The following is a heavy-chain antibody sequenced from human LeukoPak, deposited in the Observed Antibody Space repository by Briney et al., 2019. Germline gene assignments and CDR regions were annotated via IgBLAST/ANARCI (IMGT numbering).Heavy chain of an antibody. J-gene: IGHJ6*03. V-gene: IGHV1-69*05. Sequence: SVKVSCKASGGTFSSYAISWVRQARGQGLEGMGGIIPIFGTANYAQKFQGRVTITTDESTSTAYMELSSLRSEDTAVYYCARALKFLEFRDYYYYMDVWGKGTTVTVSS. D-gene: IGHD3-3*01. CDR2: IIPIFGTA. CDR1: GGTFSSYA. CDR3: ARALKFLEFRDYYYYMDV.